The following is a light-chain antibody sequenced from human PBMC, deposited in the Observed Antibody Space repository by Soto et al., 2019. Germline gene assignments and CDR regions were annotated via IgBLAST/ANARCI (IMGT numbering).Light chain of an antibody. Sequence: DIQMTQSPSTLSASVGDRVTITCRASQNIRSWLAWYQQKPGKAPELLIYSASGLESGVPSRFSGSGFGTEFTLTISSLQLDDFATYYCQEYNGNSGLTFGGGTKLEIK. CDR3: QEYNGNSGLT. V-gene: IGKV1-5*03. J-gene: IGKJ4*01. CDR2: SAS. CDR1: QNIRSW.